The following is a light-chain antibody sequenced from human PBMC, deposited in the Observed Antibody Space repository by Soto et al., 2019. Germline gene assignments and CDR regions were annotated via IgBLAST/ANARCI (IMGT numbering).Light chain of an antibody. V-gene: IGLV1-44*01. J-gene: IGLJ1*01. CDR2: RNN. CDR1: SSNIGSNT. CDR3: SAWDDSLNGYV. Sequence: QSVLTQPPSASGAPGQRVTISCSGSSSNIGSNTVNWYQQLPGAAPKLLIHRNNQRPSGVPERFSGSNSGTSASLAISRLQSEDEADYYCSAWDDSLNGYVFGTGTKVTV.